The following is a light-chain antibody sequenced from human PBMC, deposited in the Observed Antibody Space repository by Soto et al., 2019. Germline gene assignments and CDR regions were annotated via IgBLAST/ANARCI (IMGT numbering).Light chain of an antibody. CDR3: HQRSNWPLT. J-gene: IGKJ4*01. CDR1: QSVNNY. CDR2: DAS. V-gene: IGKV3-11*01. Sequence: EIVLTQSPATLSLSPGERATLSCRASQSVNNYLAWYQQKPGQAPRLLIYDASSRATDIPARFSGSGSGTDLTLNISSLEPEDFATYYCHQRSNWPLTFGGGTKVEIK.